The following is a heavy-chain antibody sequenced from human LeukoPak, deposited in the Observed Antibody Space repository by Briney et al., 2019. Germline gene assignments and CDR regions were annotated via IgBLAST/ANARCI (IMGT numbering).Heavy chain of an antibody. D-gene: IGHD4-17*01. J-gene: IGHJ4*02. CDR1: GFTFSNYD. CDR3: AREQYGDYFDY. V-gene: IGHV3-30*02. Sequence: PGGSLRLSCTASGFTFSNYDMHWVRQAPGEGLEWVAFIWYDDREKKYADSVKGRFTISRDNSKDTVYLQMNSLTPEDTAVYYCAREQYGDYFDYWGQGTLVTVSS. CDR2: IWYDDREK.